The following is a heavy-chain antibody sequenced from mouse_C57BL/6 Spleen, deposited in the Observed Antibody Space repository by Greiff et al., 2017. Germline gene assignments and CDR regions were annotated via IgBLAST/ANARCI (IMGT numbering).Heavy chain of an antibody. J-gene: IGHJ4*01. Sequence: EVQLVESGGDLVKPGGSLKLSCAASGFTFSSYGMSWVRQTPDKRLEWVATLSSGGSYTYYPDSVKGRFTISRDNAKNTLYLQMSRLKSEDTAMYYCARHEGGYYEDYAMDYWGQGTSVTVSS. CDR3: ARHEGGYYEDYAMDY. D-gene: IGHD2-3*01. CDR2: LSSGGSYT. CDR1: GFTFSSYG. V-gene: IGHV5-6*01.